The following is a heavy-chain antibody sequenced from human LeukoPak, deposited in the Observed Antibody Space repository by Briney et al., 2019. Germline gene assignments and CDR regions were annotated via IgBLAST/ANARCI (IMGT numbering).Heavy chain of an antibody. V-gene: IGHV3-23*01. CDR2: LSGSGGST. CDR3: ANTGYSSSWYPDWFDP. J-gene: IGHJ5*02. Sequence: GGSLRLSCAASGFTFSSYAMSWVRQAPGKGLEWVSALSGSGGSTYYADSVKGRFTISRDNSKNTLYLQMNSLRAEDTAVYYWANTGYSSSWYPDWFDPWGQGTLVTVSS. D-gene: IGHD6-13*01. CDR1: GFTFSSYA.